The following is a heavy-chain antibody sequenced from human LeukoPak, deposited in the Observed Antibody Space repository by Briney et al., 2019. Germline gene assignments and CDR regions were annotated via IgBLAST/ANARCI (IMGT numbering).Heavy chain of an antibody. D-gene: IGHD3-3*01. V-gene: IGHV1-69*05. CDR3: ASEYYDFWSGSDWFDP. Sequence: SVKVSCKASGGTFSSYAISWVRQAPGQGLEWVGRIIPIFGTANYAQKFQGRVTITTDESTSTAYMELSSLRSEDTAVYYCASEYYDFWSGSDWFDPWGQGTLVTVSS. J-gene: IGHJ5*02. CDR2: IIPIFGTA. CDR1: GGTFSSYA.